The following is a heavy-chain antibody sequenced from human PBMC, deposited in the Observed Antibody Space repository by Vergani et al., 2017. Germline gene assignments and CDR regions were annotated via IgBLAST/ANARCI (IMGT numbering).Heavy chain of an antibody. CDR2: IYYSGST. CDR3: AIERFRNAFDI. J-gene: IGHJ3*02. V-gene: IGHV4-61*01. CDR1: GGSISSGSYY. D-gene: IGHD1-14*01. Sequence: QVQLQESGPGLVKPSQTLSLTCTVSGGSISSGSYYWSWIRQPPGKGLEWIGYIYYSGSTNYNPSLKSRVTISVDTSKNQFSLKLSSVTAADTAVYYCAIERFRNAFDIWGQGTMVTVSS.